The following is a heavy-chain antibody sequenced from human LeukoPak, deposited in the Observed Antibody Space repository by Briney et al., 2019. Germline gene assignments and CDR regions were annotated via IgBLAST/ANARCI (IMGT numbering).Heavy chain of an antibody. CDR1: GFTFSSYW. Sequence: GGSLRLSCAASGFTFSSYWMSWVRQAPGKGLEWVAHIKQDGSEEVYVDSVKALFTIPTPNAKNSLFLQMNTLRAEDTPVYYCARDPYSSTWSYGMDVWGQGTTVTVSS. J-gene: IGHJ6*02. CDR2: IKQDGSEE. CDR3: ARDPYSSTWSYGMDV. D-gene: IGHD6-6*01. V-gene: IGHV3-7*05.